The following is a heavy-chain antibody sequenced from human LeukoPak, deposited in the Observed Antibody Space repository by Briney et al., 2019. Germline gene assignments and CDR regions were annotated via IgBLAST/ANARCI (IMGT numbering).Heavy chain of an antibody. CDR3: ARDDYSSAWSAREGLDH. CDR1: GFRFSSYA. CDR2: ISGTGGTT. Sequence: GGSLRLSCAASGFRFSSYAMGWVRQAPGKGPEWVSGISGTGGTTYYAESVKGRFTMSRDNSKNTLYLQMDSLRAEDTAVYYCARDDYSSAWSAREGLDHWGQGTLVTVSS. D-gene: IGHD6-19*01. J-gene: IGHJ4*02. V-gene: IGHV3-23*01.